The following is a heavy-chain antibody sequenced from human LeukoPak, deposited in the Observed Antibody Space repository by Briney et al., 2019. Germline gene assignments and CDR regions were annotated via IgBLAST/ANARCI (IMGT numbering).Heavy chain of an antibody. CDR3: ARVPIMITFGGVIVPLYYFDY. V-gene: IGHV3-7*01. D-gene: IGHD3-16*02. CDR1: GFTFSSYW. Sequence: GGSLRLSCAASGFTFSSYWMSWVRQAPGKGLEWVANIKQDGSEKYYVDSVKGRFTISRDNAKNSLYLQMNSLRAEDTAVYYCARVPIMITFGGVIVPLYYFDYWGQGTLVTVSS. CDR2: IKQDGSEK. J-gene: IGHJ4*02.